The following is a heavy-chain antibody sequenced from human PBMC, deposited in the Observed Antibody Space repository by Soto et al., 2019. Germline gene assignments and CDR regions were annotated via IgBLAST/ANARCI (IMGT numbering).Heavy chain of an antibody. CDR3: ARAGDYVRLTFDP. Sequence: QITLKESGPTLVRPAQTLTLTCDFSGFSLSTYHMGVAWIRQPPGKALEWLALIYWDDDKRYSPSLKDRLAISKDTSSNQVVLTITNIDPGDSATYFCARAGDYVRLTFDPWGPGTLVTVSS. CDR1: GFSLSTYHMG. CDR2: IYWDDDK. J-gene: IGHJ5*02. D-gene: IGHD4-17*01. V-gene: IGHV2-5*02.